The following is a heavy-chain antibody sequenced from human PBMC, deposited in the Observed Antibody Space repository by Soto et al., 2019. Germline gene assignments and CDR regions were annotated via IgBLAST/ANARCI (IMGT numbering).Heavy chain of an antibody. J-gene: IGHJ6*02. D-gene: IGHD6-6*01. CDR3: AGAARPFTNYYYYGMDV. V-gene: IGHV3-30-3*01. CDR2: ISYDGSNK. Sequence: QVQLVESGGGVVQPGRSLRLSCAASGITFSSYAMHWVRQAPGKGLEWVAVISYDGSNKYYADSVKGRFTISRDNSKNTLYLQMNSLRAEDTAVYYCAGAARPFTNYYYYGMDVWGQGTTVTVSS. CDR1: GITFSSYA.